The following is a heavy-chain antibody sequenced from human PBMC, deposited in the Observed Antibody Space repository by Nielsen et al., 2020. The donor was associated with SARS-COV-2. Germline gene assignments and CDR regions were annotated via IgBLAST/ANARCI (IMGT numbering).Heavy chain of an antibody. V-gene: IGHV3-11*01. D-gene: IGHD5-12*01. CDR1: GFIFNDYY. CDR2: ISSSGSTI. Sequence: GESLKISCAASGFIFNDYYMNWIRQAPGKGLEWISYISSSGSTIYCADSVKGRFTISRDNTKMYLQMNSLRVEDTAVYFCARGRGYSYGVYFDYWGQGTRVTVSP. CDR3: ARGRGYSYGVYFDY. J-gene: IGHJ4*02.